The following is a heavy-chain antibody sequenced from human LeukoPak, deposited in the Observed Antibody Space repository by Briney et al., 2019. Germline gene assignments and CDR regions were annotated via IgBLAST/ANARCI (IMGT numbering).Heavy chain of an antibody. CDR2: ISAYNGNT. D-gene: IGHD2-15*01. Sequence: ASVKVSRKASGYTFTSYGISWVRQAPGQGLEWMGWISAYNGNTNYAQKLQGRVTMTTDTSTSTAYMELRSLRSDDTAVYYCARDPRLGYCSGGSCYYYYGMDVWGQGTTVTVSS. J-gene: IGHJ6*02. CDR3: ARDPRLGYCSGGSCYYYYGMDV. V-gene: IGHV1-18*01. CDR1: GYTFTSYG.